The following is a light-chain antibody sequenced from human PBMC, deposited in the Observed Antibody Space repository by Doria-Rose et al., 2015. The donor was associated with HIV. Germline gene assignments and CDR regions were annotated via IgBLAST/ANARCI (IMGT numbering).Light chain of an antibody. V-gene: IGLV3-1*01. CDR2: QDS. CDR3: QAWDSSLGV. J-gene: IGLJ1*01. Sequence: YELTQLPSVSVSPGQTASITCSGDKLGDKYACWYQQKPGQSPVLVIYQDSKRPSGIPERFSGSNSGNTATLTISGTQAMDEADYYCQAWDSSLGVFGTGTKVTVL. CDR1: KLGDKY.